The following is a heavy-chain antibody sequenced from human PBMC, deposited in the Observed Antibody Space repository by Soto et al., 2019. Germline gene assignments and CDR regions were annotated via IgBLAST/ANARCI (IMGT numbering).Heavy chain of an antibody. D-gene: IGHD4-17*01. CDR2: IYYSGST. CDR3: ASDYGDYGGDY. J-gene: IGHJ4*02. CDR1: GGSISSSSYY. Sequence: QLQLQESGPGLVKPSETLSLTCTVSGGSISSSSYYWGWIRQPPGKGLEWIGSIYYSGSTYYNPSLKSRVTISVDTSKNQFPLKLSSVTAADTAVYYCASDYGDYGGDYWGQGTLVTVSS. V-gene: IGHV4-39*01.